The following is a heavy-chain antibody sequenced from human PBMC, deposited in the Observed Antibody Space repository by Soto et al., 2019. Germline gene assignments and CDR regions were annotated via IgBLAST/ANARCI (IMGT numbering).Heavy chain of an antibody. CDR2: INGDGSST. Sequence: PGGSLRLSCAASGFTFSNFWMHWVRQAPGKGPVWVSRINGDGSSTSHADSVKGRFTISRDNTRNSLYLQMNSLRVEDTAVYYCARDLTGYAMDVWGQGTTVTVSS. CDR1: GFTFSNFW. V-gene: IGHV3-74*01. CDR3: ARDLTGYAMDV. D-gene: IGHD2-2*01. J-gene: IGHJ6*02.